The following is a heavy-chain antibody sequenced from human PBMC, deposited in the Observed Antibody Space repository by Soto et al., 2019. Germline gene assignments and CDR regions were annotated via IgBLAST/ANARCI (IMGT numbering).Heavy chain of an antibody. D-gene: IGHD6-19*01. V-gene: IGHV4-39*07. CDR2: LSHGGST. J-gene: IGHJ4*02. CDR3: ARSFGWYAVDS. CDR1: GGSISSSSYY. Sequence: SETLSLTCTVSGGSISSSSYYWGWIRKTPGKDLEWLGDLSHGGSTNYNPSLKSRVTIFLDKSRNQFSLSLSFMTAADTSTYYCARSFGWYAVDSWGQGILVTVSS.